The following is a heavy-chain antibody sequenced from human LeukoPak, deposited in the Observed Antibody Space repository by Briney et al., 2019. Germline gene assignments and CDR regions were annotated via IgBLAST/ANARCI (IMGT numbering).Heavy chain of an antibody. J-gene: IGHJ4*02. CDR1: GGSISSYY. D-gene: IGHD6-19*01. Sequence: QTSETLSLTCTVSGGSISSYYWSWIRQPPGKGLEWIGYIYYSGNTNYNPSLKSRVTISVDTSKNQFSLKLSSVTAADTAVYYCARGYSSGWYSPQAIDYWGQGTLVTVSS. V-gene: IGHV4-59*01. CDR3: ARGYSSGWYSPQAIDY. CDR2: IYYSGNT.